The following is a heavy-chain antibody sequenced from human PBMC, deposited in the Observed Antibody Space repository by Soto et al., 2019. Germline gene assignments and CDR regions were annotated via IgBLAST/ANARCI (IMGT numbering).Heavy chain of an antibody. Sequence: GGSLRLSCAASGFTFSSYEMNWVRQAPGKGLEWVSYISSSGSTIYYADSVKGRFTIPRDNAKNSLYLQMNSLRAEDTAVYYCARGEYYDILTGYLPPPGATDYWGQGTLVTVSS. CDR3: ARGEYYDILTGYLPPPGATDY. CDR2: ISSSGSTI. CDR1: GFTFSSYE. V-gene: IGHV3-48*03. J-gene: IGHJ4*02. D-gene: IGHD3-9*01.